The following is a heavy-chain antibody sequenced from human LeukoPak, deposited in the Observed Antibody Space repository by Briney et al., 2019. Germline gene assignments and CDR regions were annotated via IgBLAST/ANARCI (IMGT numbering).Heavy chain of an antibody. CDR1: GYTFTSYY. D-gene: IGHD6-13*01. J-gene: IGHJ4*02. V-gene: IGHV1-46*01. Sequence: ASVKVSCKASGYTFTSYYMHWVRQAPGQGLEWMGIINPSGGSTSYAQKFQGRVTMTRDTSTSTVYMELSSLRSEDTAVYDCARVRIAAALDYWGQGTLVTVSS. CDR2: INPSGGST. CDR3: ARVRIAAALDY.